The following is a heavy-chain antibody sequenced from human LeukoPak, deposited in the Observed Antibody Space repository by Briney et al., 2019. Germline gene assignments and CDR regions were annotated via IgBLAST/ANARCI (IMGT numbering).Heavy chain of an antibody. CDR3: AKEMSNWGSYLSDY. Sequence: GGSLRLSCAASGFTFSSYAMSWVRQTPGKGLEWVSAISGSGGSTYYADSVKGRFTISRDNSKNTLFLQMNSLRAEDTAPYYCAKEMSNWGSYLSDYWGQGTLVTVSS. J-gene: IGHJ4*02. CDR1: GFTFSSYA. V-gene: IGHV3-23*01. D-gene: IGHD7-27*01. CDR2: ISGSGGST.